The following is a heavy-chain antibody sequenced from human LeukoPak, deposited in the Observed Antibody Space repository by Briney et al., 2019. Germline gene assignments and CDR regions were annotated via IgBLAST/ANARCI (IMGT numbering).Heavy chain of an antibody. V-gene: IGHV3-23*01. CDR1: GLSFSSFA. CDR2: MKGTGER. D-gene: IGHD3-16*01. Sequence: GALRLSCAASGLSFSSFAMSWVRQAPARGLQWVSSMKGTGERFYADSVRGRFTLSRDDSRNTVYLQLNNLRVKDTAVYYCARASWVSSADAVRWGQGTVVTVSS. CDR3: ARASWVSSADAVR. J-gene: IGHJ4*02.